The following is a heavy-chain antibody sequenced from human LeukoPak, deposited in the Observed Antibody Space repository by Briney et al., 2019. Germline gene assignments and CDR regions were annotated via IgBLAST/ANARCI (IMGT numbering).Heavy chain of an antibody. J-gene: IGHJ5*02. CDR3: ARTPRYDFWSGYSNWFDP. D-gene: IGHD3-3*01. CDR2: ISTYNGNT. V-gene: IGHV1-18*01. CDR1: DYTFTKYG. Sequence: GSVKVSCKASDYTFTKYGLSWVRQTPGQGLEWMGWISTYNGNTIYAQKFQVRVTMTTDTSTSTAYMELRSLRSDDTAVYYCARTPRYDFWSGYSNWFDPWGQGTLVTVSS.